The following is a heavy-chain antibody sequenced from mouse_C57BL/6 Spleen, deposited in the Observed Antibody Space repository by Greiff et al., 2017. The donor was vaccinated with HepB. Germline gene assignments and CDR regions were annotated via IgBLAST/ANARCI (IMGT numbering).Heavy chain of an antibody. CDR3: ARGDGNYPFAY. CDR2: IDPSDSET. D-gene: IGHD2-1*01. Sequence: LQQPGAELVRPGSSVKLSCKASGYTFTSYWMHWVKQRPIQGLEWIGNIDPSDSETHYNQKFKDKATLTVDKSSSTAYMQLSSLTSEDSAVYYCARGDGNYPFAYWGQGTLVTVSA. J-gene: IGHJ3*01. V-gene: IGHV1-52*01. CDR1: GYTFTSYW.